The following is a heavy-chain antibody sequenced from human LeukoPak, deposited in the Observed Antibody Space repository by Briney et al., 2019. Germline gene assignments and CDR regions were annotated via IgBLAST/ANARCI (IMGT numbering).Heavy chain of an antibody. D-gene: IGHD6-13*01. V-gene: IGHV4-59*01. Sequence: SETLSLTCTVSGGSISGYYWTWIRQPPGKGLEWIGNIYYSASTDYNPSLRSRVTISVDKSKNQFSLKLSSVTTADTAVYYCARGALGSSWSDFWGQGTLVTVSS. CDR2: IYYSAST. CDR3: ARGALGSSWSDF. J-gene: IGHJ4*02. CDR1: GGSISGYY.